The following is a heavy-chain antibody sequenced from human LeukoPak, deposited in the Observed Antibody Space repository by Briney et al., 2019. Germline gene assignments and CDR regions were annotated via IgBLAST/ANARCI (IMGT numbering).Heavy chain of an antibody. V-gene: IGHV3-30*18. Sequence: GGSLRLSCAASGFTFSSYGMHWVRQAPGKGLEGVAVISYDGSHKYYADSVKGRFTISRDNSKNTLYLQMNSLRAEDTAVYYCAKERRGYDWRVFDYWGQGTLVTVSS. CDR3: AKERRGYDWRVFDY. D-gene: IGHD5-12*01. CDR1: GFTFSSYG. CDR2: ISYDGSHK. J-gene: IGHJ4*02.